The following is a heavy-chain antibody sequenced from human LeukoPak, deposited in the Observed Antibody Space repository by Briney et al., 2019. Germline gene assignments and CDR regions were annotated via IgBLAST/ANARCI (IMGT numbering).Heavy chain of an antibody. V-gene: IGHV1-69*13. J-gene: IGHJ3*02. CDR1: GGTFSSYA. CDR2: IIPIFGTA. Sequence: SVKVSCKASGGTFSSYAISWVRQAPGQGLEWMGGIIPIFGTANYAQKFQGRVTITADESTSTAYMELSSLRSEDTAVYYCARDGTLKYCSSTSCYRFAFDIWGQGTMVTVSS. CDR3: ARDGTLKYCSSTSCYRFAFDI. D-gene: IGHD2-2*01.